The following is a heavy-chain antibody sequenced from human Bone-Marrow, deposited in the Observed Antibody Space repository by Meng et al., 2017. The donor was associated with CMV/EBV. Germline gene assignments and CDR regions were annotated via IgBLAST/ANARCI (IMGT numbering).Heavy chain of an antibody. CDR1: GFTFSNAW. Sequence: GESLKISCAASGFTFSNAWMSWVRQAPGKGLEWVGRIKSKTDGGTTDYAAPVKGRFTISRDNSKNTLYLQMNSLRAEDTAVYYCAKSMYCSGGSCYPLDYWGQGTLVTVSS. V-gene: IGHV3-15*01. CDR3: AKSMYCSGGSCYPLDY. J-gene: IGHJ4*02. CDR2: IKSKTDGGTT. D-gene: IGHD2-15*01.